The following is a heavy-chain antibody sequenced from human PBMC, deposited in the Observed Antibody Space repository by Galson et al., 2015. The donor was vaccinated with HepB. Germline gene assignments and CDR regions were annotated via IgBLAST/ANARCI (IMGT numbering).Heavy chain of an antibody. J-gene: IGHJ6*02. CDR3: ASHYDSSGYARGKNYGMDV. Sequence: SLRLSCAASGFTFSSYSMNWVRQAPGRGLEWVSSISSSSSYIYYADSVKGRFTISRDNAKNSLYLQMNSLRAEDTAVYYCASHYDSSGYARGKNYGMDVWGQGTTVTVSS. CDR1: GFTFSSYS. CDR2: ISSSSSYI. D-gene: IGHD3-22*01. V-gene: IGHV3-21*01.